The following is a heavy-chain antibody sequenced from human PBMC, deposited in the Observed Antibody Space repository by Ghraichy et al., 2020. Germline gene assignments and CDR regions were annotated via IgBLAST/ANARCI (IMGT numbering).Heavy chain of an antibody. CDR1: GFTFSHSL. CDR3: TTDRGSDSCHALDN. CDR2: VYPDGTTI. V-gene: IGHV3-30*12. J-gene: IGHJ4*02. Sequence: GGSLRLSCASSGFTFSHSLMNWVRQSPGGGLEWVAIVYPDGTTIHYGESVRGRFTISRDNSKNILYLDMSSLRPEDTALYYCTTDRGSDSCHALDNWGQGTLVTVSS. D-gene: IGHD2-15*01.